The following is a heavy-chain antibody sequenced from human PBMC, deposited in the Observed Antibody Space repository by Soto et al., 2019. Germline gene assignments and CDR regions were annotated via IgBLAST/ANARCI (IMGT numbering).Heavy chain of an antibody. CDR2: INAGNGNT. D-gene: IGHD2-2*01. Sequence: ASVKVSCKASGYTFTSYAMHWVRQAPGQRLEWMGWINAGNGNTKYSQKFQGRVTITRDTSASTAYMELSSLRSEDTAVYYCAREEIVVVPAVMGYHYYYYGMDVWGQGTTVTGSS. CDR3: AREEIVVVPAVMGYHYYYYGMDV. J-gene: IGHJ6*02. CDR1: GYTFTSYA. V-gene: IGHV1-3*01.